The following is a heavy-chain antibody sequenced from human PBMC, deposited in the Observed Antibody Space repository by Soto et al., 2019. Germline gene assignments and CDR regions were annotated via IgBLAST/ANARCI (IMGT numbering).Heavy chain of an antibody. CDR1: GFTFSDYY. J-gene: IGHJ4*02. Sequence: PGGSLRLSCAASGFTFSDYYMSWIRQAPGKGLEWVSYISSSSSYTNYADSVKGRFTISRDNAKNSLYLQMNSLRAEDTAVYYCARVDTMTTVTTDFDYWGQGTLVTVSS. CDR3: ARVDTMTTVTTDFDY. CDR2: ISSSSSYT. V-gene: IGHV3-11*05. D-gene: IGHD4-17*01.